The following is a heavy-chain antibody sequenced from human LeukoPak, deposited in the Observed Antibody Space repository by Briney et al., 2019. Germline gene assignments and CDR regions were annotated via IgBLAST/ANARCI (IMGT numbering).Heavy chain of an antibody. D-gene: IGHD3-3*01. CDR1: GYTVTSYY. V-gene: IGHV1-46*01. CDR3: ARGPYYDSWSGAGY. CDR2: LNPSGGSS. Sequence: GASVKVSCKASGYTVTSYYMHWVRQAPGQGLEWMGILNPSGGSSSYAQKFQGRATLTRATSTSTVYMELRSLRSDDTAVYYCARGPYYDSWSGAGYWGQGTLVTVSS. J-gene: IGHJ4*02.